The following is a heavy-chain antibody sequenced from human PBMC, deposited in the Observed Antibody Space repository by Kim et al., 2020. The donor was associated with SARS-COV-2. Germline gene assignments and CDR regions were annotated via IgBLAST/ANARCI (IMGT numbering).Heavy chain of an antibody. CDR3: ARDGTTVTEWYYFDY. V-gene: IGHV3-33*05. Sequence: GGSLRLSCAASGFTFSNYGMHWVRQAPGKGLEWVAVISYDGSNKHYADSVNGRFTISRDNSKNTLYLQMNSLRAEDTAVYYCARDGTTVTEWYYFDYWGQGTLVTVSS. CDR2: ISYDGSNK. CDR1: GFTFSNYG. J-gene: IGHJ4*02. D-gene: IGHD4-17*01.